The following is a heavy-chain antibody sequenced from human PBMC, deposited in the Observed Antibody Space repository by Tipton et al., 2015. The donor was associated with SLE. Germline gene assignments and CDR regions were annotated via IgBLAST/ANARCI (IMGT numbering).Heavy chain of an antibody. V-gene: IGHV3-74*01. CDR1: GFTFSSYW. Sequence: SLRLSCAASGFTFSSYWMHWGRQARGKGLVWVSRINSDGSSKSYADSVKGRFTISRDNAKNTLYVQMNSLRAEDTAVYYCTRGLRGYNYGPFDYWGQGTLVTVSS. J-gene: IGHJ4*02. CDR3: TRGLRGYNYGPFDY. CDR2: INSDGSSK. D-gene: IGHD5-18*01.